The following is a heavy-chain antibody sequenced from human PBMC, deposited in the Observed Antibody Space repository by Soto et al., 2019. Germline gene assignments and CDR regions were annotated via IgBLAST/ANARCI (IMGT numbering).Heavy chain of an antibody. Sequence: ASVKVSCKASGYTFTSYYIHWVRQAPGQGLEWMGVINPSAGRTSYAQKFQGRVTMTSDTSTSTVYMELSSLRSEDTAVYYCARDIQEIAVAAWFDPWGQGTLVTVSS. CDR1: GYTFTSYY. CDR2: INPSAGRT. J-gene: IGHJ5*02. D-gene: IGHD6-19*01. CDR3: ARDIQEIAVAAWFDP. V-gene: IGHV1-46*01.